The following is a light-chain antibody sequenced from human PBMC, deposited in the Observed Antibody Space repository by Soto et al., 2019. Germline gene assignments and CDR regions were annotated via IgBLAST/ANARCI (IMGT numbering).Light chain of an antibody. V-gene: IGKV1-12*01. CDR2: AAF. CDR3: QQADSFPIT. J-gene: IGKJ5*01. CDR1: QDIGGR. Sequence: DIQMTQSPSSLSASVGDRIAITGRASQDIGGRLAWYQQKPGNAPKLLIYAAFILQSGVPSRFSGYGSGTDFTLSISSLQPEDFATYYCQQADSFPITFGQGTRLEI.